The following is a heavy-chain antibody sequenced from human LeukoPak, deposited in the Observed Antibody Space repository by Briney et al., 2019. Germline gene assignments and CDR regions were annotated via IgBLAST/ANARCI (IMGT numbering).Heavy chain of an antibody. CDR1: GFTFSSYG. CDR2: IWYDGSNK. Sequence: PGGSLRLSCAASGFTFSSYGMHWVRQAPGKGLEWVAVIWYDGSNKYYADSVKGRFTISRDNSKNTLYLQMNSLRAEDTAVYYCAKDSSVVVAATTDAFDYWGQGTLVTVSS. J-gene: IGHJ4*02. CDR3: AKDSSVVVAATTDAFDY. D-gene: IGHD2-15*01. V-gene: IGHV3-33*06.